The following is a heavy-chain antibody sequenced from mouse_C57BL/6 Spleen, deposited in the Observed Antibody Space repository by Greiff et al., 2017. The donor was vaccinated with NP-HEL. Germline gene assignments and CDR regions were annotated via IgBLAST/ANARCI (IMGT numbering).Heavy chain of an antibody. D-gene: IGHD2-4*01. CDR1: GYSITSGYY. CDR3: ARGGDYDNAMDY. J-gene: IGHJ4*01. CDR2: ISYDGSN. Sequence: DVKLQESGPGLVKPSQSLSLTCSVTGYSITSGYYWNWIRQFPGNKLEWMGYISYDGSNNYNPSLKNRISITRDTSKNQFFLKLNSVTTEDTATYYCARGGDYDNAMDYWGQGTSVTVSS. V-gene: IGHV3-6*01.